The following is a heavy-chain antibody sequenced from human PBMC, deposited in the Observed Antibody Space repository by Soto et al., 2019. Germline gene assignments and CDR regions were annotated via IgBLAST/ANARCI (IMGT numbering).Heavy chain of an antibody. V-gene: IGHV4-30-2*01. CDR3: ARGQTPSYGMDV. Sequence: SETLSLTCAVSGGSISSGGYSWSWIRQPPGKGLEWIGYIYHSGSTYYNPSLKSRVTISVDRSKNQFSLKLSSATAADTAVYYCARGQTPSYGMDVWGQGTTVTVSS. CDR1: GGSISSGGYS. J-gene: IGHJ6*02. CDR2: IYHSGST.